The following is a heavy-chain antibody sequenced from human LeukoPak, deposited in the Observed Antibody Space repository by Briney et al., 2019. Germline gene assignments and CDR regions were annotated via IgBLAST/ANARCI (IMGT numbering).Heavy chain of an antibody. CDR3: SGRSGFSSIY. CDR1: GSTLSNAW. Sequence: PGGSLRLSCTASGSTLSNAWMNFSFSDAWMSWVRQAPGGGLEWLANIKPDGSDKYYVDSVMGRFTISRDNAKNLVYLQMNSLRTEDTAVYYCSGRSGFSSIYWGQGTLVTVSS. V-gene: IGHV3-7*01. J-gene: IGHJ4*02. D-gene: IGHD6-19*01. CDR2: IKPDGSDK.